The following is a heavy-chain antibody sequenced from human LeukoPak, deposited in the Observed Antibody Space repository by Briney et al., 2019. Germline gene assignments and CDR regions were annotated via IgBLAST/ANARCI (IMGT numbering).Heavy chain of an antibody. CDR1: GYSISSGYY. CDR2: IYHSGST. V-gene: IGHV4-38-2*01. CDR3: ARALAQITMVRGPPNWFDP. J-gene: IGHJ5*02. D-gene: IGHD3-10*01. Sequence: ASETLSLTCAVSGYSISSGYYWGWIRQPPGKGLEWIGSIYHSGSTYYNPSLKSRVTISVDTSKNQFSLKLSSVTAADTAVYYCARALAQITMVRGPPNWFDPWGQGTLVTVPS.